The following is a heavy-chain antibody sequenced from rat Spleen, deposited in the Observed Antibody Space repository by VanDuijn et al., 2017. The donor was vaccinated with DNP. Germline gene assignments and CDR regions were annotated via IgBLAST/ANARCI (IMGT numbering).Heavy chain of an antibody. V-gene: IGHV5-25*01. CDR1: GFTFSNYD. J-gene: IGHJ4*01. CDR2: ISPSGGST. CDR3: ARRSRGTYAMDA. Sequence: EVQLVESGGGLVQPGRSLKLSCAASGFTFSNYDMAWVRQAPTKGLEWVASISPSGGSTYYRDSVKGRFTVSRDNAKSSLYLQMDSLRSEDTATYYCARRSRGTYAMDAWGQGTSVTVSS. D-gene: IGHD4-3*01.